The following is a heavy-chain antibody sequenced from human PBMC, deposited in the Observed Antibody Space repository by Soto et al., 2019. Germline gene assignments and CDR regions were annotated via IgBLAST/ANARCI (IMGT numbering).Heavy chain of an antibody. V-gene: IGHV1-69*06. CDR1: GGTFSIYA. CDR2: IIPIFGTA. Sequence: SVKVSCKASGGTFSIYAISGVVQSRVRGLEGMGGIIPIFGTANYAQKFQGRVTITADKSTSTAYMELSSLRSEDTAVYYCAAMYYYDSSGYNFSDYWGQGTLVTVSS. D-gene: IGHD3-22*01. J-gene: IGHJ4*02. CDR3: AAMYYYDSSGYNFSDY.